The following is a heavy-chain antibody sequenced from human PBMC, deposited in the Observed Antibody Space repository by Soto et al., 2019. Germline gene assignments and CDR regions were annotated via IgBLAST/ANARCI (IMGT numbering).Heavy chain of an antibody. CDR1: GFTVSSKY. CDR2: IYGGGTT. D-gene: IGHD6-6*01. J-gene: IGHJ4*02. V-gene: IGHV3-53*01. CDR3: ARTLEYSPTLLDY. Sequence: GGSLRLSCAASGFTVSSKYMTWVRQAPGKGLEWVSVIYGGGTTYYADSVKGRFTISRDNSKNTLYLQMNSLRAEDMAVYYWARTLEYSPTLLDYWGQGTLVTVSS.